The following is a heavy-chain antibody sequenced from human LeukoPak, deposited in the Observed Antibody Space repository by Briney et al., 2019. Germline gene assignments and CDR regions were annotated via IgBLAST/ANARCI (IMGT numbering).Heavy chain of an antibody. D-gene: IGHD6-6*01. J-gene: IGHJ5*02. Sequence: PSETLSLTCAVYGGSFSGYYWSWIRQPPGKGLEWIGEINHSGSTNYNPSLKSRVTISVDTSKSQFSLKLSSVTAADTAVYYCASPSIAARPGPFDPWGQGTLVTVSS. V-gene: IGHV4-34*01. CDR2: INHSGST. CDR1: GGSFSGYY. CDR3: ASPSIAARPGPFDP.